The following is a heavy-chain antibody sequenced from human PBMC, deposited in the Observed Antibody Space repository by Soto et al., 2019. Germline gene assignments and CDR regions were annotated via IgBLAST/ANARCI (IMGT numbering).Heavy chain of an antibody. CDR3: ARGFRAMSWECDY. Sequence: QVQLVQSGAEVKKPGASVKVSCKASGYTFTSYDINWGRQATGQGLEWMGWMNPNSGNTDYAQKFLGRVTMTRNTSIATDYMELSSLRSEDTAVYYCARGFRAMSWECDYWGQGTLVTVSS. D-gene: IGHD5-18*01. J-gene: IGHJ4*02. CDR2: MNPNSGNT. CDR1: GYTFTSYD. V-gene: IGHV1-8*01.